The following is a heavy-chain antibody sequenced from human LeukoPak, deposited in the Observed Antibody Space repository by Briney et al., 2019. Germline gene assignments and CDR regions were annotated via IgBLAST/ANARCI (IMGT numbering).Heavy chain of an antibody. CDR3: ARETYGSGTGN. CDR1: GFTFSNYG. Sequence: GGSLRLSCVASGFTFSNYGMRWVRQAPGKGLEWVSAISGSGGTTYYADSVKGRFTISRDNSKKTMYLQMKSLRAEDTAMYYCARETYGSGTGNWGQGTLVTVSS. V-gene: IGHV3-23*01. D-gene: IGHD3-10*01. CDR2: ISGSGGTT. J-gene: IGHJ4*02.